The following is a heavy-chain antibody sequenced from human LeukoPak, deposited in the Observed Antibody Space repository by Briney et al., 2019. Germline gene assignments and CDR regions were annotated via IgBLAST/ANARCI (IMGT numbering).Heavy chain of an antibody. D-gene: IGHD6-13*01. Sequence: GSLRLSCAASGFPFSGSAMHWVRQASGKGLEWVGRIRSKANSYATAYAASVKGRFTISRDDSKNTAYLQMNSLKTEDTAVYYCTTPIAAAGYYYGMDVWGQGTTVTVSS. J-gene: IGHJ6*02. CDR2: IRSKANSYAT. V-gene: IGHV3-73*01. CDR1: GFPFSGSA. CDR3: TTPIAAAGYYYGMDV.